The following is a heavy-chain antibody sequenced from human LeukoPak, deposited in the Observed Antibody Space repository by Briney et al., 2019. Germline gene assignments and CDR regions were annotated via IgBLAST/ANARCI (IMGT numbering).Heavy chain of an antibody. CDR3: ARQVEATATTAFDP. D-gene: IGHD4-17*01. CDR1: GGPISSYY. J-gene: IGHJ5*02. Sequence: SETLSLTCTVSGGPISSYYWSWIRQPPGKGLEWIGYIYYSGSTNYNPSLKSRVTISVDTSKNQFSLKLSSVTAADTAVYYCARQVEATATTAFDPWGQGTLVTVSS. V-gene: IGHV4-59*08. CDR2: IYYSGST.